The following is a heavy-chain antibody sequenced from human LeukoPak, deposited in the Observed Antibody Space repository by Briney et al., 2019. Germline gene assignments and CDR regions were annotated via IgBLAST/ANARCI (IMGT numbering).Heavy chain of an antibody. D-gene: IGHD3-3*01. CDR2: ISAYNGNT. CDR3: ARVPGTIFFADYYYGMDV. CDR1: GYTFTSYG. J-gene: IGHJ6*02. Sequence: ASVKVSCKASGYTFTSYGISCVRQAPGQGLEWMGWISAYNGNTNYAQKLQGRVTMTTDTSTSTAYMELRSLRSDDTAVYYCARVPGTIFFADYYYGMDVWGQGTTVTVSS. V-gene: IGHV1-18*01.